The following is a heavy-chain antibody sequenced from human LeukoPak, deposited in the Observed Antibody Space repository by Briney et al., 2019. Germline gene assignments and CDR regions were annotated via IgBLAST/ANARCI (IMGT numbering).Heavy chain of an antibody. Sequence: GGSLRLSCAASGFTFSSNYMSWVRQAPGKGLEWVSVIYGGGSTYYADSVKGRFTISRDNSKNTLYLQMNSLRAEDTAVYYCARDSRPKILPVPYYYYMDVWGKGTTVTVSS. J-gene: IGHJ6*03. CDR2: IYGGGST. CDR1: GFTFSSNY. V-gene: IGHV3-53*05. D-gene: IGHD2-2*01. CDR3: ARDSRPKILPVPYYYYMDV.